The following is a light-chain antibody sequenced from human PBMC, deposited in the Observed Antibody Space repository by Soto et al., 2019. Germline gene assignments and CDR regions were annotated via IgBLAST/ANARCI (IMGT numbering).Light chain of an antibody. CDR2: EVS. Sequence: QSALTQPASVSGSPGQSITISCTGTSSDVGGYNFVSWYQHHPGKAPKLIIYEVSNRPSGVSNRFSAYKSGNTASLTISGLQAEDEADYYCSSYTNSSTLVGLGGGTKLTVL. CDR3: SSYTNSSTLVG. J-gene: IGLJ2*01. CDR1: SSDVGGYNF. V-gene: IGLV2-14*01.